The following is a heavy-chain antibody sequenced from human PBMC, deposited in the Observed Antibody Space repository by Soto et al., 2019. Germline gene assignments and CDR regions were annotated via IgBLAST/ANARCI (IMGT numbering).Heavy chain of an antibody. D-gene: IGHD3-16*02. CDR2: IIPIFGTA. CDR1: GGTFSSYA. CDR3: ARDLPYYDYVWGSYRHGAFDI. J-gene: IGHJ3*02. V-gene: IGHV1-69*06. Sequence: SVKVSCKASGGTFSSYAISWVRQAPGQGLEWMGGIIPIFGTANYAQKFQGRVTITADKSTSTAYMELSSLRSEDTAVYYCARDLPYYDYVWGSYRHGAFDIWGQGTMVTVS.